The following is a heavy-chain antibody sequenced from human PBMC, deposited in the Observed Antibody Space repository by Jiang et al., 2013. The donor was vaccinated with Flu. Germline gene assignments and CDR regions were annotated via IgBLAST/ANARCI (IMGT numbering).Heavy chain of an antibody. CDR3: SRDTTGARDL. J-gene: IGHJ5*02. D-gene: IGHD1-1*01. CDR1: GFGVSTYW. Sequence: QLVESGGGLVHPGGSLRLSCTASGFGVSTYWMHWVRQAPGKGLVWVSRINEDGTRTDYADSVKGRFTISRDYAKNTLLLQMNSLRVEDTAVYYCSRDTTGARDLWGQGTLVTVSS. V-gene: IGHV3-74*01. CDR2: INEDGTRT.